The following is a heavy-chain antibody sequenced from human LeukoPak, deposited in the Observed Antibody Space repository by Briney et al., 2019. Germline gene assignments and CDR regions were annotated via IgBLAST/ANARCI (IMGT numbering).Heavy chain of an antibody. CDR1: GFIFTSYG. CDR3: ARALFDYDILTGYYWGVDLGY. V-gene: IGHV3-30*02. CDR2: IRYDGSIK. D-gene: IGHD3-9*01. Sequence: GGSLRLSCAASGFIFTSYGMHWVRQAPGKGLEWVAFIRYDGSIKFYADSVKGRFTISRDNSRNTLYLQMNSLRSEDTAVYYCARALFDYDILTGYYWGVDLGYWGQGTLVTVSS. J-gene: IGHJ4*02.